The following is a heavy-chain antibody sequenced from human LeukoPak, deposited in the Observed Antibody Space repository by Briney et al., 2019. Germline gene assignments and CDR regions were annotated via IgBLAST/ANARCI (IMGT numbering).Heavy chain of an antibody. J-gene: IGHJ6*03. V-gene: IGHV3-23*01. CDR2: ISGRGGST. CDR3: AKDRRYNIRFLPDPYYMDV. D-gene: IGHD3-3*01. CDR1: GFTFTSYA. Sequence: GGSLAVAWAASGFTFTSYALSWVGKPQGRGLEWVPPISGRGGSTYYADSVKGRFTISRDNSKNTLYLQMNSLRAEDTAVYYCAKDRRYNIRFLPDPYYMDVWGKGTTVTVSS.